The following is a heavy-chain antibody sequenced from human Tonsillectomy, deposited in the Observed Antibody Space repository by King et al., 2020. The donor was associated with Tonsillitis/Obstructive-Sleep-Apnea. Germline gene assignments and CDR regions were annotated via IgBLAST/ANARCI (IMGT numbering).Heavy chain of an antibody. Sequence: QLVQSGAEVKKPGASVKVSCKASGYTFTGYYIHWVRQASGQGLEWMGWINPNSGGTNYAQKFQGWITMTRDTSISTAYMELSRLRSDDTAVYYCAREEYYYDSSGLDYWGQGTLVTVSS. J-gene: IGHJ4*02. CDR2: INPNSGGT. CDR1: GYTFTGYY. D-gene: IGHD3-22*01. V-gene: IGHV1-2*04. CDR3: AREEYYYDSSGLDY.